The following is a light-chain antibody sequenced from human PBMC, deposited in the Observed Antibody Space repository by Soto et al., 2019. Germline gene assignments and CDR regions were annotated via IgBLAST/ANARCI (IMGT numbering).Light chain of an antibody. Sequence: IQLTQSPSSLSASVGDRVTITCRASQRISTYLAWYQQKPGRAPKLLIYTASTLQSGVPSRFSGRGSGTDFTLTISSLQPEDFATYYCQQLNSDPPITFGQGTRLEI. CDR3: QQLNSDPPIT. V-gene: IGKV1-9*01. CDR1: QRISTY. CDR2: TAS. J-gene: IGKJ5*01.